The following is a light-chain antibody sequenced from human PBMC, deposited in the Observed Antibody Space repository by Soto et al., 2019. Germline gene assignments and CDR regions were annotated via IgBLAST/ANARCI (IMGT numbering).Light chain of an antibody. CDR2: GNS. J-gene: IGLJ3*02. V-gene: IGLV1-40*01. CDR1: SSNIGAGYD. CDR3: QSYDSSLSGWV. Sequence: QSVLTQPPSVSGAAGQRVTSSCTGSSSNIGAGYDVHWYQQLPGTAPKLLIYGNSNRPSGVPDRFSGSKSGTSASLAITGLRAEDEADYYCQSYDSSLSGWVFGGGTKLTVL.